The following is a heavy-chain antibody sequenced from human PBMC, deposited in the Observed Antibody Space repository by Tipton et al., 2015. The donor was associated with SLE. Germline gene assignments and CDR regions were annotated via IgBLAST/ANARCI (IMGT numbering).Heavy chain of an antibody. CDR3: ARGTGIERNYFYYYYMDV. CDR1: GGSISSGGYY. CDR2: IYYSGST. V-gene: IGHV4-31*03. Sequence: TLSLTCTVSGGSISSGGYYWSWIRQHPGKGLEWIGYIYYSGSTYFNPSLKSRVTISVDTSKNQFSLKLGSVTAADTAMYYCARGTGIERNYFYYYYMDVWGKGTTVTVSS. D-gene: IGHD3-10*01. J-gene: IGHJ6*03.